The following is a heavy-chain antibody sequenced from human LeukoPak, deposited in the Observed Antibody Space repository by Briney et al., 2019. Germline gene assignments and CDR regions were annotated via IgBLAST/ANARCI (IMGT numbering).Heavy chain of an antibody. V-gene: IGHV3-23*01. CDR2: ISGTGSST. CDR1: GFTFSSYE. D-gene: IGHD1-14*01. J-gene: IGHJ4*02. CDR3: TTRAQPGY. Sequence: GGSLRLSCAASGFTFSSYEMNWVRQAPGKGLEWVSTISGTGSSTYYADSVKGRFTISRDSSKNTLYLQMNSLKTEDTAVYYCTTRAQPGYWGQGTLVTVSS.